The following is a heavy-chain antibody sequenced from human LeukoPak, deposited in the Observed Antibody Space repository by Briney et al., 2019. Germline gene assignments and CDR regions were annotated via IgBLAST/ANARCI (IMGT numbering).Heavy chain of an antibody. J-gene: IGHJ1*01. V-gene: IGHV3-11*04. Sequence: GGSLRLSCAASGFTFSDYYMSWIRQAPGKGLEWVSYISSSGSTIYYADSVKGRFTISRDNAKNSLYLQMNSLRAEDTAVYYCARVYCSSTSCNKVWGYFQHWGQGTLVTVSS. D-gene: IGHD2-2*01. CDR1: GFTFSDYY. CDR3: ARVYCSSTSCNKVWGYFQH. CDR2: ISSSGSTI.